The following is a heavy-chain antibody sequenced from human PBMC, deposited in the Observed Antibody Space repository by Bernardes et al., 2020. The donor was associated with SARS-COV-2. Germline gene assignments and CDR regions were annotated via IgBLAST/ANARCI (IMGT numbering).Heavy chain of an antibody. Sequence: GGSLRLSCAASGFTFTNHTMNWVRQAPGKWLEWVSSISSSSSYIFYADEVKGRFTISRDNAKNSVYLQMNSLRAEDTAVYHCARDLLTDYDSSGYYLPDGFEIWGQGTMVTVSS. CDR2: ISSSSSYI. V-gene: IGHV3-21*06. CDR1: GFTFTNHT. D-gene: IGHD3-22*01. CDR3: ARDLLTDYDSSGYYLPDGFEI. J-gene: IGHJ3*02.